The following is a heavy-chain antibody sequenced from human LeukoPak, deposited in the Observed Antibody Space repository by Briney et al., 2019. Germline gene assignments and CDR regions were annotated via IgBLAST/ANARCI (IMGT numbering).Heavy chain of an antibody. D-gene: IGHD2-15*01. CDR2: ITRRGDNT. CDR1: GFTFSSYA. CDR3: AKVVPTQDPCF. V-gene: IGHV3-23*01. Sequence: GGSLRLSCAASGFTFSSYAMSWVRQAPGKGLEWVSAITRRGDNTYYADPVKGRSTSSRDNSKNTPYLQMTSLRAEAPAVYSGAKVVPTQDPCFWGQGTLFTV. J-gene: IGHJ4*02.